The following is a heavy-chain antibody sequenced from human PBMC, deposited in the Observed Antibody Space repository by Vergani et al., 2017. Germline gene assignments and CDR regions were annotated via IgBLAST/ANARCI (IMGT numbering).Heavy chain of an antibody. CDR2: ISYDGTQT. Sequence: QVHLVESGGGLVQPGRSLRLSCVVSGFTSSYYGMHWVRQAPGKGLEWVAVISYDGTQTYYADSVKGRFTISRDNSKSTLYLQMNSLRTEDTAVYYCATKSCGTPGCQIGYFREWGQGTLVTVSS. J-gene: IGHJ1*01. V-gene: IGHV3-30*03. CDR3: ATKSCGTPGCQIGYFRE. CDR1: GFTSSYYG. D-gene: IGHD1-1*01.